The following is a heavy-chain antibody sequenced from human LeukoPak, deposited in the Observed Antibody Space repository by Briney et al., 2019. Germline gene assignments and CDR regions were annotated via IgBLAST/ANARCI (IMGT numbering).Heavy chain of an antibody. CDR1: GFTFSSCD. D-gene: IGHD6-19*01. J-gene: IGHJ5*02. V-gene: IGHV3-30*02. CDR2: IRYCGSNK. Sequence: GGSLRLSCAASGFTFSSCDMHWLRQAPGKGLEWVAFIRYCGSNKYYADSVEGRFTISRDNSKNTLYLQMNSLRAEGTAVYYCARAYIAVAGTVGKWFDPSGERTLVTVPS. CDR3: ARAYIAVAGTVGKWFDP.